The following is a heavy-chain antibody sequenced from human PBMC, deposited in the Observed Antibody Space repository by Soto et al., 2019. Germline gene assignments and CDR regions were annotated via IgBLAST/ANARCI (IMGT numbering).Heavy chain of an antibody. Sequence: QVQLVQSGAEVKKPGSSVKVSCKASGGTFSSHSINWVRQAPGQGLEWMGGIIPIFGTANYAQKFQGRVTITADESTSTAYRELSSLRSEDTAVYYCARLDTAMVIDYYYYGMDVWGQGTTVTVSS. D-gene: IGHD5-18*01. CDR1: GGTFSSHS. CDR3: ARLDTAMVIDYYYYGMDV. CDR2: IIPIFGTA. J-gene: IGHJ6*02. V-gene: IGHV1-69*12.